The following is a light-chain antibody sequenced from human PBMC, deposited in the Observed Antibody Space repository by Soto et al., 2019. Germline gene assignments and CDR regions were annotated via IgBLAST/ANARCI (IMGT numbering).Light chain of an antibody. CDR3: QQYSSWYT. V-gene: IGKV1-5*03. J-gene: IGKJ2*01. CDR1: QSISSW. Sequence: DIQMTQSPSTLSASVGDRVTITCRASQSISSWLAWYQQKPGQAPKFLIYKASSLESGLPSRFSGSGSGTQFTLTISSLQPDDFATYYCQQYSSWYTFGQWTKLEIK. CDR2: KAS.